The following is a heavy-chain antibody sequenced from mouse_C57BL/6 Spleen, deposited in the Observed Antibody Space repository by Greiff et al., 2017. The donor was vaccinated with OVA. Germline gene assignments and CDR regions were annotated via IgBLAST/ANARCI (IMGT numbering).Heavy chain of an antibody. D-gene: IGHD4-1*01. CDR3: ARGVLGLDY. V-gene: IGHV1-22*01. Sequence: VQLKESGPELVKPGASVKMSCKASGYTFTDYNMHWVKQSHGKSLEWIGYINPNNGGTSYNQKFKGKATLTVNKSSSTAYMELRSLTSEDSAVYYCARGVLGLDYWGQGTTLTVSS. CDR1: GYTFTDYN. CDR2: INPNNGGT. J-gene: IGHJ2*01.